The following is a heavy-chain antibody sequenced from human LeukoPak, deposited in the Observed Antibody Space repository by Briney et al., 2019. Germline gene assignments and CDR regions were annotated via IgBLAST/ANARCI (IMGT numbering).Heavy chain of an antibody. CDR1: GYTFTSYY. CDR2: INPSGGST. J-gene: IGHJ4*02. D-gene: IGHD3-16*02. CDR3: ARGSIPTLSSAYFDY. Sequence: ASVKVSCKASGYTFTSYYMHWVRQAPGQGLEWMGIINPSGGSTSYAQKFQGRVTMTRDMSTSTVYMELSSLRSDDTAVYYCARGSIPTLSSAYFDYWGQGTLVTVSS. V-gene: IGHV1-46*01.